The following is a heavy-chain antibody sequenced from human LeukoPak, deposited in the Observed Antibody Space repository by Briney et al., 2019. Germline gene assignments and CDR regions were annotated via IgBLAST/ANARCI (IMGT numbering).Heavy chain of an antibody. CDR1: GFTFGNHW. CDR3: ARGRYGGNSGSAFDI. Sequence: GGSLRLSCAASGFTFGNHWMSWVRQAPGKGLEWVANMKEDGSEKYYVDSVLGRFTISRDNAKNSLFLQMNSLRAEDTAVYYCARGRYGGNSGSAFDIWGQGTMVTVSS. J-gene: IGHJ3*02. CDR2: MKEDGSEK. V-gene: IGHV3-7*01. D-gene: IGHD4-23*01.